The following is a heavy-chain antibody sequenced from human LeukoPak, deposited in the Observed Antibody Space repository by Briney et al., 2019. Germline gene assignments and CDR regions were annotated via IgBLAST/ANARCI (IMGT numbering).Heavy chain of an antibody. J-gene: IGHJ4*02. D-gene: IGHD5-18*01. CDR3: ARVGGYSYGYVIDY. V-gene: IGHV4-39*07. CDR1: GGSISSSSYY. CDR2: IYYSGST. Sequence: PSETLSLTCTVSGGSISSSSYYWGWIRQPPGKGLEWIGSIYYSGSTYYNPSLKSRVTISVDTSKNQFSLKLSSVTAADTAVYYCARVGGYSYGYVIDYWGQGTLVTVSS.